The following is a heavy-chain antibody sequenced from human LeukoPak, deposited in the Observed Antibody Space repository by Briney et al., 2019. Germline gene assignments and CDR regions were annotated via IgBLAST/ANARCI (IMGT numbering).Heavy chain of an antibody. CDR3: TTLLWFGELLHDY. J-gene: IGHJ4*02. D-gene: IGHD3-10*01. CDR2: IKGKTDGGTT. V-gene: IGHV3-15*01. CDR1: GFTFSNAW. Sequence: GGSLRLSCAASGFTFSNAWMSWVRQAPGKGLEWVGRIKGKTDGGTTDYAAPVKGRFTISRDDSKNTLYLQMNSLKTEDTAVYYCTTLLWFGELLHDYWGQGTLVTVSS.